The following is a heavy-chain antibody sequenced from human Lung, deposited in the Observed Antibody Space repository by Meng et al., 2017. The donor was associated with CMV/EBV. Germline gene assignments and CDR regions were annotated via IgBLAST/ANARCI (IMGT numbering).Heavy chain of an antibody. D-gene: IGHD3-22*01. Sequence: ASXXVSCKASGYTFTGYFIHWVRQAPGQGLEWMGWINPKSGGTNFAQRFPGRVTMTRDTSISTVYMELRSLRSDDTAVYYCARALHVEYIDSSGYHDHWGQGTLVTVSS. J-gene: IGHJ4*02. CDR2: INPKSGGT. CDR1: GYTFTGYF. CDR3: ARALHVEYIDSSGYHDH. V-gene: IGHV1-2*02.